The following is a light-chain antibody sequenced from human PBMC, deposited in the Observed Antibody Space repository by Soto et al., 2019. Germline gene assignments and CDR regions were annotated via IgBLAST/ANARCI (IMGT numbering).Light chain of an antibody. V-gene: IGKV1-5*01. CDR1: QSVNGW. CDR3: QSYNSNPWT. CDR2: APS. Sequence: DIQMTQSPSTLSASVGDRVTITCRASQSVNGWLAWYQQKPGKAPKLLIYAPSNLESGVPSRFSGSGSRTEFTLTISSLQPDDSATSYCQSYNSNPWTSGQGTKVEVK. J-gene: IGKJ1*01.